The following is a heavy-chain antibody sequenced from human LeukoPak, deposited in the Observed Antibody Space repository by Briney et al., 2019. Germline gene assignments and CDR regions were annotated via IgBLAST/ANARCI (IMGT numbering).Heavy chain of an antibody. J-gene: IGHJ4*02. Sequence: GGSLRLTCAASGFTFTSYSMNWVRQAPGKGLEWVSTISGGGGSTYYADSVKGRFTISRDNSKNTLYLQVNSLRAEDTAVYYCAKGGKWDVTPFDYWGQGTLVTVSS. D-gene: IGHD1-26*01. CDR1: GFTFTSYS. CDR2: ISGGGGST. V-gene: IGHV3-23*01. CDR3: AKGGKWDVTPFDY.